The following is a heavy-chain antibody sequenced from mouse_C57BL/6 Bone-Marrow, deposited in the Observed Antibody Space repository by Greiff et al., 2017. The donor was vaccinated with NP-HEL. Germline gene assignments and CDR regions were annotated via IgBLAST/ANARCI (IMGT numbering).Heavy chain of an antibody. J-gene: IGHJ4*01. CDR1: GFNIKNTY. D-gene: IGHD1-1*01. V-gene: IGHV14-3*01. CDR3: ARGYYYGSSWGYAMDY. Sequence: VQLQQSVAELVRPGASVKLSCTASGFNIKNTYMHWVKQRPEQGLEWIGRIDPAPGNPKYAPKFPGKATLTADTSSNTAYLQLSSLTSEDTAIYYCARGYYYGSSWGYAMDYWGKGTSVTVSS. CDR2: IDPAPGNP.